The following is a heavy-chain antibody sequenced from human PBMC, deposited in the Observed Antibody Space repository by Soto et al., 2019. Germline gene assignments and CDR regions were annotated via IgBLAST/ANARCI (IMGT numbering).Heavy chain of an antibody. CDR1: GFTFSDYY. CDR3: ARSLGYCSGGSCFPVSYYYYYGMDV. CDR2: ISSSGSTI. D-gene: IGHD2-15*01. Sequence: QVQLVESGGGLVKPGGSLRLSCAASGFTFSDYYMSWIRQAPGKGLEWVSYISSSGSTIYYADSVKGRFTISRDNAKNSLYXXMXSXXAEDTAVYYCARSLGYCSGGSCFPVSYYYYYGMDVWGQGTTVTVSS. J-gene: IGHJ6*02. V-gene: IGHV3-11*01.